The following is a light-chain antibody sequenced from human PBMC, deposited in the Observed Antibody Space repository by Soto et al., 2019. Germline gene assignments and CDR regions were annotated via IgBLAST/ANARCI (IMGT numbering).Light chain of an antibody. CDR1: QSVTNNY. J-gene: IGKJ5*01. V-gene: IGKV3-20*01. CDR3: QQYGSSPIT. Sequence: EIGLTQSPGTLSLSPGERATLSCRASQSVTNNYLAWYQQKPGQPPRLLIDGASSRATGIPDKFSGSGSGTDFTLAISRLEPEDFAVYYCQQYGSSPITFGQGTRLEIK. CDR2: GAS.